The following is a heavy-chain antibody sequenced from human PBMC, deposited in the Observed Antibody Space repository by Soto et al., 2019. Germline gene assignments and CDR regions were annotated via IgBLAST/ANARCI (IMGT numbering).Heavy chain of an antibody. J-gene: IGHJ6*02. CDR1: GFTFSSYS. D-gene: IGHD3-3*01. V-gene: IGHV3-48*02. CDR3: AGDMYYDFWSGYLPKPEYGMDV. Sequence: HPGGSLRLSCAASGFTFSSYSMNWVRQAPGKGLEWVSYISSSSSTIYYADSVKGRFTISRDNAKNSLYLQMNSLRDEDTAVYYCAGDMYYDFWSGYLPKPEYGMDVWGQGTTVTVSS. CDR2: ISSSSSTI.